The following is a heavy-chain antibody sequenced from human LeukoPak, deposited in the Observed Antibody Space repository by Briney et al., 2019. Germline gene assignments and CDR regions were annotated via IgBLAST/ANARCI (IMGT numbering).Heavy chain of an antibody. Sequence: GGSLRLSCAASGFTFSSYAMHWVRQAPGQGLEWMGWINPNSGGTNYAQKFQGRVTMTRDTSISTAYMELSRLRSDDTAVYYCARGVLRFPDYWGQGTLVTVSS. J-gene: IGHJ4*02. CDR1: GFTFSSYA. V-gene: IGHV1-2*02. CDR3: ARGVLRFPDY. D-gene: IGHD3-3*01. CDR2: INPNSGGT.